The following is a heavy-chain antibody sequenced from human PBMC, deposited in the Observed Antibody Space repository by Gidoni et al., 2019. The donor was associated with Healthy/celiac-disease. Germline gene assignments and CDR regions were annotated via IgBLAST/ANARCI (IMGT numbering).Heavy chain of an antibody. CDR1: GGSFSGYY. D-gene: IGHD6-13*01. Sequence: QVQLQQWGAGLLKPSETLSLTCAVYGGSFSGYYWSWIRQPPGKGLEWIGEINHSGSTNYTPSLKSRVTISVDTSKNQFSLKLSSVTAADTAVYYCARGRYRWFAAAGTGGVRDWFDPWGQGTLVTVSS. CDR2: INHSGST. V-gene: IGHV4-34*01. J-gene: IGHJ5*02. CDR3: ARGRYRWFAAAGTGGVRDWFDP.